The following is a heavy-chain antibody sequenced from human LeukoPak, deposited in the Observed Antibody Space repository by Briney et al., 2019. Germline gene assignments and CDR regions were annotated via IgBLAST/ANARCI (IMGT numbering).Heavy chain of an antibody. D-gene: IGHD4-17*01. Sequence: GGSLRLSCAASGFTFSSYAMSWVRQAPGKGLEWVSAISGSGGSTYYADSVKGRFTISRDNSKNTLYLQMNSLRAEDTAVYYCAKDLGSRSGFYGDYLNYWGRGTLVTVSS. J-gene: IGHJ4*02. CDR1: GFTFSSYA. CDR3: AKDLGSRSGFYGDYLNY. CDR2: ISGSGGST. V-gene: IGHV3-23*01.